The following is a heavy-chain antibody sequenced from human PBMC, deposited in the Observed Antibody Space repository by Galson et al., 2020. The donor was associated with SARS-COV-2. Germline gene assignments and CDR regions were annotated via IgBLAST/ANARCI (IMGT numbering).Heavy chain of an antibody. CDR2: INGSSSTR. V-gene: IGHV3-48*02. D-gene: IGHD3-10*01. CDR3: ARVRTSRGSGSYYGAVDV. Sequence: SCEGSGFTFSEYSFHWVRQAPGKGLEWVSYINGSSSTRFYADPLKGRFTVSRDDAKRSLYLEMSSLRDEDTGVYYCARVRTSRGSGSYYGAVDVWGQGTLVIVSS. CDR1: GFTFSEYS. J-gene: IGHJ3*01.